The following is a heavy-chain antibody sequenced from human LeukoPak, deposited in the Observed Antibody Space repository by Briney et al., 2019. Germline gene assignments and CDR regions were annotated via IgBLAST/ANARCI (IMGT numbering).Heavy chain of an antibody. Sequence: PGGSLRLSCTASGFTFSDYYMEWVRRAPGKGLEWVSRIRNKAKSYSTEYAASVKGRFTISRDDSKNSLSLQMNSLKIEDTAVYYCTRGQDSGSYFDYWGQGILVTVSS. J-gene: IGHJ4*02. CDR2: IRNKAKSYST. V-gene: IGHV3-72*01. CDR1: GFTFSDYY. D-gene: IGHD1-26*01. CDR3: TRGQDSGSYFDY.